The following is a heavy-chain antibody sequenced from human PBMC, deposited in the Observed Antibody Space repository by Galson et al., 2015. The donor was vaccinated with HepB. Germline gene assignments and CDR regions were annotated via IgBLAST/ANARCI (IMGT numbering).Heavy chain of an antibody. CDR2: ISAYNGNT. V-gene: IGHV1-18*01. D-gene: IGHD2-2*01. Sequence: SVKVSCKASGYTFTSYGISWVRQAPGQGLEWMGWISAYNGNTNYAQKLQGRVTMTTDTSTSTAYMELRSLRSDDTAVYYCARIRYCSSTSCYDMGIEGGYYGMDVWGQGTTVTVSS. J-gene: IGHJ6*02. CDR3: ARIRYCSSTSCYDMGIEGGYYGMDV. CDR1: GYTFTSYG.